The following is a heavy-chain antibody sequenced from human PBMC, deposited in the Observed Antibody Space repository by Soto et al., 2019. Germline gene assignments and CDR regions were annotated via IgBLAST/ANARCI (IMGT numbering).Heavy chain of an antibody. CDR1: GFTFSSYG. J-gene: IGHJ6*01. CDR2: ISYDGSNK. CDR3: ARHLQSSGWSSGYYYYYGMDV. V-gene: IGHV3-30*03. D-gene: IGHD6-19*01. Sequence: GGSLRLSCAASGFTFSSYGMHWVRQAPGKGLEWVAVISYDGSNKYYADSVKGRFTISRDNSKNTLYLQMNSLRAEDTAVYYCARHLQSSGWSSGYYYYYGMDVWGQQSPVT.